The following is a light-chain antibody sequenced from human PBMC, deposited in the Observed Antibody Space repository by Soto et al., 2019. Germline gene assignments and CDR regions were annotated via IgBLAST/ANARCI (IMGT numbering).Light chain of an antibody. CDR2: GAS. V-gene: IGKV3-20*01. Sequence: EIVLTQSPATLSLSPGDRATLSCRASQSLSISFLAWYQHKPGQAPRLLIYGASSRATGVPDRFSGSGSGTDFALTISSLDPEDFAVYYCQQFGSSPRTFGQGTKVDIK. CDR1: QSLSISF. J-gene: IGKJ1*01. CDR3: QQFGSSPRT.